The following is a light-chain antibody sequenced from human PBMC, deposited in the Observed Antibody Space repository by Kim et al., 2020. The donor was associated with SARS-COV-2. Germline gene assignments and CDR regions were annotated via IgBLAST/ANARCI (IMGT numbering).Light chain of an antibody. J-gene: IGLJ3*02. V-gene: IGLV3-21*04. Sequence: SYELTQPPSVSVAPGKTARITCGGNNIGSKSVHWYQQKPGQAPVLVIYYDSDRPSGIPERFSDSNSGNTATLTISRVEAGDEADYYCQVWDSSSDHRVFGGGTQLTVL. CDR1: NIGSKS. CDR3: QVWDSSSDHRV. CDR2: YDS.